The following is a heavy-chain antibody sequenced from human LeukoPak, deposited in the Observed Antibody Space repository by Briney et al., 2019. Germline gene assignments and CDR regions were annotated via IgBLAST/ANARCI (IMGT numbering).Heavy chain of an antibody. CDR2: LNWNGGST. D-gene: IGHD3-22*01. V-gene: IGHV3-20*04. CDR3: ARRTFYYDSRGYRYFFDY. CDR1: GFTFDDYG. Sequence: TGGSLRLSCAASGFTFDDYGMSWVRQAPGKGLEWVSGLNWNGGSTGYADSVKGRFTISRDNAKNSLYLQMNSLRAEDTALYYCARRTFYYDSRGYRYFFDYWGQGTLVTVSS. J-gene: IGHJ4*02.